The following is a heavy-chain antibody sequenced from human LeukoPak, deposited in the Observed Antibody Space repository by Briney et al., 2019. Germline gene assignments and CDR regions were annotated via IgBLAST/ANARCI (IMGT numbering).Heavy chain of an antibody. CDR1: GGSISSYY. D-gene: IGHD3-22*01. V-gene: IGHV4-4*07. J-gene: IGHJ5*02. CDR2: IYTSGST. CDR3: ARAPYYYDSSGYEYNWFDP. Sequence: PSETLSLTCTVSGGSISSYYWSWIRQPAGKGLEWIGRIYTSGSTNYNPSLKSRVTMSVDTSKNQFSLKLSSVTAADTAVYYYARAPYYYDSSGYEYNWFDPWGQGTLVTVSS.